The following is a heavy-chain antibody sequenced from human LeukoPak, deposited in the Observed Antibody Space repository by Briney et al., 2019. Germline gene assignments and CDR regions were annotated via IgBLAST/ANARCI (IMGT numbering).Heavy chain of an antibody. V-gene: IGHV3-53*01. CDR1: GFTVSSNY. Sequence: GGSLRLSCAASGFTVSSNYMSWVRQAPGKGLEWVSVIYSGGSTYYADSVKGRFTISRDNSKNTLYLQMNSLRAEDTAVYYCARDLAVDYYDSSGYYYYYGMDVWGQGTTVTVSS. D-gene: IGHD3-22*01. CDR3: ARDLAVDYYDSSGYYYYYGMDV. J-gene: IGHJ6*02. CDR2: IYSGGST.